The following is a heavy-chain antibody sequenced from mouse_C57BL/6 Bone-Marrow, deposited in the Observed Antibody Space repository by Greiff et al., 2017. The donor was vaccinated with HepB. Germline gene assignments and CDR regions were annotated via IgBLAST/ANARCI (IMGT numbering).Heavy chain of an antibody. J-gene: IGHJ4*01. CDR1: GYTFTEYT. CDR2: FYPGSGSI. V-gene: IGHV1-62-2*01. D-gene: IGHD3-2*02. Sequence: QVQLKQSGAELVRPGTSVKMSCKASGYTFTEYTIHWVKQRSGQGLEWIGWFYPGSGSIKYNEKFKDKATLTADKSSSTVYMELSRLTSEDSAVYFCARHPYSSGYGYAMDYWGQGTSVTVSS. CDR3: ARHPYSSGYGYAMDY.